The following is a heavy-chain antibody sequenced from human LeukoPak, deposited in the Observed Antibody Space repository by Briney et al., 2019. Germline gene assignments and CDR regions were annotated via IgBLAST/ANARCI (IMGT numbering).Heavy chain of an antibody. D-gene: IGHD5-18*01. Sequence: GGSLRLSCAASGFTFSSYSMNWVRQAPGKGLEWVSYISSSSNTIYYADSVKGRFTISRDNAKNSLYLQMNSLRDEDTALYYCVADTSMGGLFDYWGQGTLVTVSS. J-gene: IGHJ4*02. CDR1: GFTFSSYS. V-gene: IGHV3-48*02. CDR2: ISSSSNTI. CDR3: VADTSMGGLFDY.